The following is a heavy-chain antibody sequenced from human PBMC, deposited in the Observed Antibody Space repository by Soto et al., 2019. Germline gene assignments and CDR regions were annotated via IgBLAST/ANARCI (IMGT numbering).Heavy chain of an antibody. Sequence: SDTLSLTCTVSSGSISSSSYYWVWIRHPPGKGLEWIGSIYYSGSTYYNPSLKSRVTISVDTSKNQFSLKLSSATAADTAVYYCARRPGGSGYYDWFDPWGQGTLVTVSS. D-gene: IGHD3-22*01. J-gene: IGHJ5*02. CDR2: IYYSGST. CDR3: ARRPGGSGYYDWFDP. V-gene: IGHV4-39*01. CDR1: SGSISSSSYY.